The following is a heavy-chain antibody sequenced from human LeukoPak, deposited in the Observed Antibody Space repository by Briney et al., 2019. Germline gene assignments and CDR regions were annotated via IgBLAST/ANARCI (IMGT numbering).Heavy chain of an antibody. V-gene: IGHV1-69*01. CDR3: AGFFYDNSGDAFDI. CDR2: FIPIYGSA. D-gene: IGHD3-22*01. J-gene: IGHJ3*02. Sequence: SVKVSRKASGDSFTFTSHAITWVRQAPGQGLEWMGGFIPIYGSANYAQKFQGRVTIISDEATRTVYMELSSLRPEDSAVYYCAGFFYDNSGDAFDIWAKGQWSPSLQ. CDR1: GDSFTFTSHA.